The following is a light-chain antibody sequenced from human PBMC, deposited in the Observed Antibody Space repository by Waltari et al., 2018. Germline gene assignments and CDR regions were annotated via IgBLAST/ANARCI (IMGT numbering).Light chain of an antibody. CDR3: QTWGTGIWV. J-gene: IGLJ3*02. CDR2: VNSDGSH. Sequence: QLVLTQSPSASASLGASVKLTCTLSSGHSSNVVAWHQQQPEKRPRSLMKVNSDGSHTKGDGVPGRFSGSSGGAGRYLTSSSLQSDDEAHYYCQTWGTGIWVFGGGTRLTVL. V-gene: IGLV4-69*01. CDR1: SGHSSNV.